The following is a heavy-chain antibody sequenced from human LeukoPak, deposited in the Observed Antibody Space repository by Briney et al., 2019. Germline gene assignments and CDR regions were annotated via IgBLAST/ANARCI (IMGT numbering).Heavy chain of an antibody. CDR1: GGSFSGYY. V-gene: IGHV4-34*01. D-gene: IGHD6-13*01. Sequence: SETLSLTCAVYGGSFSGYYWSWIRQPPGKGLEWIGEINHSGSTNYNPSLKSRVTISVDTSKNQFSLKLSSVTAADTAVYYCARGSLIAAAGDYWGQGTLITVSS. J-gene: IGHJ4*02. CDR2: INHSGST. CDR3: ARGSLIAAAGDY.